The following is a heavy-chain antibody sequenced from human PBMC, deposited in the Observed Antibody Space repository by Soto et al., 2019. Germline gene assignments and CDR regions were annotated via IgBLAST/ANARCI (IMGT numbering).Heavy chain of an antibody. D-gene: IGHD6-13*01. Sequence: QPLSLTSAISGDSVSSNSAAWNWIRQSTSRGLEWLGRTYYRSKWFYDYGLSVRGRITINPDTPKNQFSLQLSSVTPEDSAVYYCARGVQESGMGYWGQGILVTVSS. CDR1: GDSVSSNSAA. J-gene: IGHJ4*02. CDR3: ARGVQESGMGY. V-gene: IGHV6-1*01. CDR2: TYYRSKWFY.